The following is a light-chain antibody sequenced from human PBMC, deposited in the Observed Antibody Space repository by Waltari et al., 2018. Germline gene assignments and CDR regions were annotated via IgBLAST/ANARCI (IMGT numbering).Light chain of an antibody. V-gene: IGLV3-1*01. Sequence: SYELTQPPSVSVSPGQTASITCPGDNLGDKYACWYQQKPGQSPVLVIYQDSKRPSGIPERFSGSNSGNTATLTISGTQAMDEADYYCQAWDSSTEVFGTGTKVTVL. CDR1: NLGDKY. J-gene: IGLJ1*01. CDR3: QAWDSSTEV. CDR2: QDS.